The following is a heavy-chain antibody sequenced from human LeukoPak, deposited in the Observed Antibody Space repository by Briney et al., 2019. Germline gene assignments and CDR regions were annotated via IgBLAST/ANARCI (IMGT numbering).Heavy chain of an antibody. CDR3: ARHNLLGYISGWGLDY. CDR1: GGTFSSYA. V-gene: IGHV1-69*04. CDR2: IIPILGIA. D-gene: IGHD6-19*01. Sequence: SVKVSCKASGGTFSSYAISWVRQAPGQGLEWMGRIIPILGIANYAQKFQGRVTITADKSTCTAYMELSSLRSEDTAVYYCARHNLLGYISGWGLDYWGLGTLVTVSS. J-gene: IGHJ4*02.